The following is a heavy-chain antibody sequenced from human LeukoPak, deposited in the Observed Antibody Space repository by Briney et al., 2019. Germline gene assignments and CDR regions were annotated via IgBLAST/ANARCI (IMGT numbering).Heavy chain of an antibody. Sequence: GGSLRLSCAASGFTFTSYVMNWVRQPPGRGLEWISYIGTRGTTMYYADSVKGRFTISRDNAKNSLYLQMNSLRDEYTAIYYCARGRGSSWGQGTLVTVSS. CDR2: IGTRGTTM. J-gene: IGHJ5*02. D-gene: IGHD2-21*01. V-gene: IGHV3-48*02. CDR3: ARGRGSS. CDR1: GFTFTSYV.